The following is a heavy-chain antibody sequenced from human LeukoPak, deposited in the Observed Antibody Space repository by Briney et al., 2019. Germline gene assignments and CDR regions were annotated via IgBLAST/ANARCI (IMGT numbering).Heavy chain of an antibody. V-gene: IGHV3-30-3*01. CDR1: GSTFSSYA. CDR3: ARDLKNYYYDSSGCLGY. D-gene: IGHD3-22*01. CDR2: ISYDGSNK. Sequence: GGSLRLSCAASGSTFSSYAMRWVRQAPGKGLEWVAVISYDGSNKYYADSVKGRFTISRDNSKNTLYLQMNSLRAEDTAVYYCARDLKNYYYDSSGCLGYWGQGTLVTVSS. J-gene: IGHJ4*02.